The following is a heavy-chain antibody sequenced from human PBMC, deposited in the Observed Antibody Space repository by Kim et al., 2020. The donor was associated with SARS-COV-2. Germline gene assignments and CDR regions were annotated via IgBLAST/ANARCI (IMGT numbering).Heavy chain of an antibody. D-gene: IGHD3-9*01. V-gene: IGHV1-2*02. CDR1: GYTFTGYY. J-gene: IGHJ5*02. Sequence: ASVKVSCKASGYTFTGYYMHWVRQAPGQGLEWMGWINPNSGGTNYAQKFQGRVTMTRDTSISTAYMELSRLRSDDTAVYYCARGPYRYFDWLLWWFDPWGQGTLVTVSS. CDR2: INPNSGGT. CDR3: ARGPYRYFDWLLWWFDP.